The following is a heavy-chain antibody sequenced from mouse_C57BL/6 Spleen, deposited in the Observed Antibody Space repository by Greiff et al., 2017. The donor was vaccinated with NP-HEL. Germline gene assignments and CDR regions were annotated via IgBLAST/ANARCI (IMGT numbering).Heavy chain of an antibody. D-gene: IGHD2-4*01. CDR2: IYPGSGST. V-gene: IGHV1-55*01. J-gene: IGHJ3*01. CDR3: ARGGYYYDYDWFAY. CDR1: GYTFTSYW. Sequence: VQLQQPGAELVKPGASVKMSCKASGYTFTSYWITWVKQRPGQGLEWIGDIYPGSGSTNYNEKFKSKATRTVDTSSSTAYMQLSSLTSEDSAVYYCARGGYYYDYDWFAYWGQGTLVTVSA.